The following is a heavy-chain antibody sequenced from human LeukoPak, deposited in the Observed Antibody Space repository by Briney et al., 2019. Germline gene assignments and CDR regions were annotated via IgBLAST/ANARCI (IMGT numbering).Heavy chain of an antibody. D-gene: IGHD6-13*01. CDR1: GFTCSSYV. J-gene: IGHJ4*02. Sequence: GGSPRLSCAASGFTCSSYVMSWVRQAPGKGLEWVSSISGRGGSTFYADPVKGRFTISRDISTNIVYLQMDSLRVDDTAVYYCARHIDSSHYPFDYWGQGTLVTVSS. CDR2: ISGRGGST. V-gene: IGHV3-23*01. CDR3: ARHIDSSHYPFDY.